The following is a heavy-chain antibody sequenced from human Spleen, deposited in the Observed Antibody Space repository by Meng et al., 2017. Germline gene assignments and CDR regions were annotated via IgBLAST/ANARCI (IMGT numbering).Heavy chain of an antibody. J-gene: IGHJ6*02. CDR3: ARDKGSRFVDSGYDYYYYYGMDV. Sequence: GESLKISCAASGFTFSSYAMHWVRQAPGKGLEWVAGISDDGSDTYYADSVKGRFTISRDNSKNSLYLQMNSLRAEDTAVYYCARDKGSRFVDSGYDYYYYYGMDVWGQGTTVTVSS. V-gene: IGHV3-30*07. CDR1: GFTFSSYA. D-gene: IGHD5-12*01. CDR2: ISDDGSDT.